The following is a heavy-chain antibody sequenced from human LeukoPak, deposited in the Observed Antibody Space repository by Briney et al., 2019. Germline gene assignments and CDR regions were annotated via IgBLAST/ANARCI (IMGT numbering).Heavy chain of an antibody. CDR1: GYTFTGYY. CDR2: INPNNGGT. D-gene: IGHD5-12*01. Sequence: ASVKVSCKASGYTFTGYYMHWVRQAPGQGLEWMGWINPNNGGTKYAHKFQGGVTMSTDTSISTAYMELSGLRSDDTAFYYCARGGYSGYETIDYWGQGTLVTVSS. CDR3: ARGGYSGYETIDY. V-gene: IGHV1-2*02. J-gene: IGHJ4*02.